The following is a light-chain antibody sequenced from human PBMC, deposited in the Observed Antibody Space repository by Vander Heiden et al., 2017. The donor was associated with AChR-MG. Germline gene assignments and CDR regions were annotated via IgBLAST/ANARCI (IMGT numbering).Light chain of an antibody. V-gene: IGKV1-33*01. J-gene: IGKJ1*01. CDR3: QLDDNHPWT. CDR1: QDIKNY. Sequence: DIQMTQSPSSLSASVGDRVTITCQASQDIKNYLNWYQQKPGKAPKLLISDASNSEIRVPSTSSRSGSGTDFTLTITILQPEDIATSSCQLDDNHPWTFGPGTKVELK. CDR2: DAS.